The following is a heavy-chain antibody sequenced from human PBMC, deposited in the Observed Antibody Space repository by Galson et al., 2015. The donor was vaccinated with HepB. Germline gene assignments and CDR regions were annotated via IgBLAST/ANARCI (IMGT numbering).Heavy chain of an antibody. CDR3: AKTPVSTPTTTVTTSIDY. CDR1: GFTFSNHA. J-gene: IGHJ4*02. D-gene: IGHD4-11*01. V-gene: IGHV3-23*01. Sequence: SLRLSCAASGFTFSNHAMTWVRQAPGKGLEWVSGISGGGGSTYYADSVKGRFTISRDNFKNTLYLQMNSLRAEDTAIYYCAKTPVSTPTTTVTTSIDYWGQGTLVTVSS. CDR2: ISGGGGST.